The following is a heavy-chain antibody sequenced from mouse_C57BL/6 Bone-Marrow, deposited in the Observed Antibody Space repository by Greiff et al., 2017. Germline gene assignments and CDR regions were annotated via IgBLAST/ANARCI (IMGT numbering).Heavy chain of an antibody. CDR3: SSYYDYGLYYFDY. Sequence: QVHVKQSGAELARPGASVKLSCKASGYTFTSYGISWVKQRTGQGLEWIGEIYPRSGNTYYNEKFKGKATLTADKSSSTAYMELRSLTSEDSAVYFCSSYYDYGLYYFDYWGQGTTLTVSS. D-gene: IGHD2-4*01. V-gene: IGHV1-81*01. CDR1: GYTFTSYG. J-gene: IGHJ2*01. CDR2: IYPRSGNT.